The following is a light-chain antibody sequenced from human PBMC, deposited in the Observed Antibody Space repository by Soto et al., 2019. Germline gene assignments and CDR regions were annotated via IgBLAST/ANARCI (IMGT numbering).Light chain of an antibody. CDR2: AAS. J-gene: IGKJ1*01. CDR1: QDIRND. Sequence: IQMTGSPSTLSASVGDRVTITCRASQDIRNDLGWYQQKPGKAPKFLIYAASDLQAGVPSRFSGSGSGTEFTLTISSLQPDDFATYYCQQYNSYSVTFGQGTKVDIK. CDR3: QQYNSYSVT. V-gene: IGKV1-17*01.